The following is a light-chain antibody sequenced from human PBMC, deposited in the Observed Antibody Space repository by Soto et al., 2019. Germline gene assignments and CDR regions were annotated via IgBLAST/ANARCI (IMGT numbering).Light chain of an antibody. J-gene: IGKJ4*01. Sequence: NVLTQSPGTLSLSTGERATLSCRASQSASSSYLAWYQQKPGQAPRLLIYDASNRATGIPARFSGSGSGTDFTLTISRLEPEDFAVYYCQQYGSSQGLTFGGGTKVEI. CDR2: DAS. V-gene: IGKV3-20*01. CDR1: QSASSSY. CDR3: QQYGSSQGLT.